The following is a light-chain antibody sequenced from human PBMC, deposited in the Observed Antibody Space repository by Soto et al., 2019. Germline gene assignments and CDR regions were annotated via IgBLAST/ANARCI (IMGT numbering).Light chain of an antibody. CDR3: QVWDISSDHPYV. V-gene: IGLV3-21*02. Sequence: SYELTQPPSVSVAPGQMASITCGGDNIGSKSVHWYQQKPGQAPVLVVHDDSDRPSGIPERFSGSNSGNTDTLTISKVEDGDEADYYCQVWDISSDHPYVFRNGTKVTVL. CDR2: DDS. CDR1: NIGSKS. J-gene: IGLJ1*01.